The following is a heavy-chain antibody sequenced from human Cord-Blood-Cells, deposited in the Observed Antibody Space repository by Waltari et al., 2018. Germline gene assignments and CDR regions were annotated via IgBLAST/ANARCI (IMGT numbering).Heavy chain of an antibody. CDR2: INHSGST. D-gene: IGHD6-19*01. V-gene: IGHV4-34*01. CDR1: GGSFSGYY. CDR3: AQWAVAGSFDY. Sequence: QVQLQQWGAGLLKPSETLSLTCAVYGGSFSGYYWSWIRQPPGKGLEWIGEINHSGSTNYNPSLKSRVTISVDTSKNQFSLKLSSVTAADTAVYYCAQWAVAGSFDYWGQGTLVTVSS. J-gene: IGHJ4*02.